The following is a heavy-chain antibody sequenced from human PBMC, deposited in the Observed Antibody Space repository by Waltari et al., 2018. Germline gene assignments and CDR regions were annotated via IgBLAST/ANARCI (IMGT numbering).Heavy chain of an antibody. CDR2: INPNNGGT. Sequence: QVQLVQSGAEVKEPGASVRVSCKASGFTFTDYYMPWVRQAPGQGLEWMGWINPNNGGTRYGQKFQGRVTMTRDTSISTAYMELSSLRSDDTAVYFCARDLINYDILAGYYQVYYFDYWGQGTLVTVSS. CDR1: GFTFTDYY. D-gene: IGHD3-9*01. J-gene: IGHJ4*02. V-gene: IGHV1-2*02. CDR3: ARDLINYDILAGYYQVYYFDY.